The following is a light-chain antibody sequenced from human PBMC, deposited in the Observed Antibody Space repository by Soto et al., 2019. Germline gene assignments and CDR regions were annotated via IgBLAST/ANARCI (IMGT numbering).Light chain of an antibody. Sequence: EIVLTQSPATLSLSPGNRATLSCRASESVSRYLAWYQQKPGQAPRLLLYDSSNKDTGIPARFSGSGSGTDFTLTITSLEPEDFAVYYCQQRSNWPSTFGGGTNVEIK. CDR2: DSS. CDR1: ESVSRY. CDR3: QQRSNWPST. V-gene: IGKV3-11*01. J-gene: IGKJ4*01.